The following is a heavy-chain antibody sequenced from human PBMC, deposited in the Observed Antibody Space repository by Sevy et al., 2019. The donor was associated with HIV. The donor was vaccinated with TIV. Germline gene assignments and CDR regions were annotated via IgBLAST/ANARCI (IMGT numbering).Heavy chain of an antibody. V-gene: IGHV4-4*07. Sequence: SETLSLTCTVSGVPISNYYWSWVRRPAGKGLEWLGRVSVDGITNYNPSLEGRLSMSLDSSKSQFSLRLISVTAADTAAYYCVRNSPGGKYFPDYWGQGIVVTVSS. J-gene: IGHJ4*02. CDR3: VRNSPGGKYFPDY. CDR2: VSVDGIT. D-gene: IGHD3-16*01. CDR1: GVPISNYY.